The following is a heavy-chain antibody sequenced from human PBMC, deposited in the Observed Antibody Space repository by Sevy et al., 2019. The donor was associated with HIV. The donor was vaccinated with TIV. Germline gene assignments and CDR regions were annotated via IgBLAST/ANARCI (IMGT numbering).Heavy chain of an antibody. CDR1: GYTFTSYD. J-gene: IGHJ4*02. CDR3: ARGSYYYGSGSYRY. V-gene: IGHV1-8*01. D-gene: IGHD3-10*01. CDR2: MNPNSGNT. Sequence: ASVKVSCKASGYTFTSYDIDWVRQATGQGLEWMGWMNPNSGNTGYAQKFQGRVTMTRNTSIGTAYMELSSLRSEDTAVYYCARGSYYYGSGSYRYWGQGTLVTVSS.